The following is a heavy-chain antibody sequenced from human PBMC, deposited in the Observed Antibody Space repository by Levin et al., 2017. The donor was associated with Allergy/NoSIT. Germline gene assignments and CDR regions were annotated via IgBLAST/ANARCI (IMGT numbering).Heavy chain of an antibody. CDR2: ISFDGINK. V-gene: IGHV3-30*18. Sequence: GGSLRLSCATSGFSFNNYGMHWVRQAPGKGLEWVAVISFDGINKDYADSVKGRFTISRVNSKNTLYLQVSSLRTEDTALYYCAKDQAVTAYYYYYMDVWGVGTTVTVSS. CDR3: AKDQAVTAYYYYYMDV. J-gene: IGHJ6*03. D-gene: IGHD4-11*01. CDR1: GFSFNNYG.